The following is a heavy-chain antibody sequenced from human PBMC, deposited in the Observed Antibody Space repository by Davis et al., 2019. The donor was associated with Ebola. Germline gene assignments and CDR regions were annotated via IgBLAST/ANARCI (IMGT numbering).Heavy chain of an antibody. D-gene: IGHD3-22*01. CDR2: IIPIFGTA. CDR3: ARGGGYYDSSGYYSAYYFDY. J-gene: IGHJ4*02. Sequence: AASVKVSCKASGGTFSSYAISWVRQAPGQGLEWMGGIIPIFGTANYAQKFQGRVTITRDTSASTAYLELSSLRSEDTAVYYCARGGGYYDSSGYYSAYYFDYWGQGTLVTVSS. CDR1: GGTFSSYA. V-gene: IGHV1-69*05.